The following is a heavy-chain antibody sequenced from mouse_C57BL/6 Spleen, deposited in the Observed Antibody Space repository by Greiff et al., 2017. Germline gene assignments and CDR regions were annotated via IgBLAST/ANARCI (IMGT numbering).Heavy chain of an antibody. J-gene: IGHJ2*01. CDR3: ARGGSLPLYYFDY. V-gene: IGHV1-19*01. Sequence: EVQLQQSGPVLVQPGASVKLSCKASGYTFTDYYMNWVKQSHGKSLEWIGVINPYNGGTSYNQKFKGKATLTVDKSSSTAYMELNSLTSEDSAVYYCARGGSLPLYYFDYWGQGTTLTVSS. CDR2: INPYNGGT. CDR1: GYTFTDYY. D-gene: IGHD6-2*01.